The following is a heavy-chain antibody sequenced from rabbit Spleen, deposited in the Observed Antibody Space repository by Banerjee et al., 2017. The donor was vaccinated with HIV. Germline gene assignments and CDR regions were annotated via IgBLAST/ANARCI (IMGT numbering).Heavy chain of an antibody. CDR2: IDTSSGST. CDR1: GFDLASYYF. D-gene: IGHD6-1*01. Sequence: QEQLEESGGDLVKPGASLTLTYTASGFDLASYYFMCWVRQAPGKGLEWIGCIDTSSGSTYYASWAKGRFTISKTSSTTVTLQMTSLTAADTATYFCARGAGGVGGGYALWGPGTLVTVS. CDR3: ARGAGGVGGGYAL. V-gene: IGHV1S45*01. J-gene: IGHJ6*01.